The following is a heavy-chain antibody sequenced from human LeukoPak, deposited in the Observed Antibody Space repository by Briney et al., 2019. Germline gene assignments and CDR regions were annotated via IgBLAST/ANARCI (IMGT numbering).Heavy chain of an antibody. V-gene: IGHV4-39*07. J-gene: IGHJ4*02. Sequence: SETLSLTCTVSGGSISSSSYYWGWIRQPPGKGLEWIGGIYYSGSTYYNPSLKSRVTISVDTSKNQFSLKLSSVTAADTAVYYCARDGASPGWIPFDYWGQGTLVTVSS. D-gene: IGHD4/OR15-4a*01. CDR2: IYYSGST. CDR3: ARDGASPGWIPFDY. CDR1: GGSISSSSYY.